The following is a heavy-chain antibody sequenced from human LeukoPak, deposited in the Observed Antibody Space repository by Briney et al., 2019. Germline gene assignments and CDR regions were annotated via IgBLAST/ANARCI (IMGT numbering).Heavy chain of an antibody. CDR1: GGSVSSSY. CDR3: ARGYSSSWYGFDY. J-gene: IGHJ4*02. V-gene: IGHV4-59*02. CDR2: ISYSGIT. D-gene: IGHD6-13*01. Sequence: PSETLSLTCTVSGGSVSSSYWSWIRRPPGKGLEWIGDISYSGITNYNTSLKSRLTISVDTSKNQFSLKLTSVIAADTAVYYCARGYSSSWYGFDYWGQGTLVTVSS.